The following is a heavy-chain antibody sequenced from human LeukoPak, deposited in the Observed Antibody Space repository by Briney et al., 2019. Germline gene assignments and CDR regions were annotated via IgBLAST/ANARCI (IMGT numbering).Heavy chain of an antibody. D-gene: IGHD3-10*01. CDR1: GGSISSYY. V-gene: IGHV4-59*01. CDR2: IYYSGST. Sequence: PSETLSLTCTVSGGSISSYYWSWIRQPPGKGLEWIGYIYYSGSTNYNPSLKSRVTISVDTSKNQFSLKLSSVTAADTAVYYCAREISGSGSYDWFDPWGQGTLVTVSS. CDR3: AREISGSGSYDWFDP. J-gene: IGHJ5*02.